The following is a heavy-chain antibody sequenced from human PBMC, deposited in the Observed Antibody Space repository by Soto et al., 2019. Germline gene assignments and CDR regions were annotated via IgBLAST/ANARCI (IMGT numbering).Heavy chain of an antibody. CDR2: INPNSGGT. V-gene: IGHV1-2*02. CDR3: ARIRGGPRGAFDI. CDR1: GYTFTGYY. Sequence: GASVKVSCKASGYTFTGYYMHWVRQAPGQGLEWMGWINPNSGGTNYAQKFQGRVTMTRDTSISTAYMELSRLRSDDTAVYYFARIRGGPRGAFDIWGQGTMVTVSS. D-gene: IGHD3-10*01. J-gene: IGHJ3*02.